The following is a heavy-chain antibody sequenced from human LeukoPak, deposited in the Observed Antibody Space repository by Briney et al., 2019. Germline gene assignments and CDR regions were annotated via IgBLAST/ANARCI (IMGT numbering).Heavy chain of an antibody. CDR2: IKHDGSEK. Sequence: WGSLRLSCAASGFTLSRYWMSWVRQAPGKGLEWVANIKHDGSEKYYVDSVEGRFTISRDNAKNSLYLQMNSLRGEDTAVYYCARDRDYYNYFEYWGQGTLVTVSS. D-gene: IGHD3-10*01. J-gene: IGHJ4*02. CDR1: GFTLSRYW. CDR3: ARDRDYYNYFEY. V-gene: IGHV3-7*04.